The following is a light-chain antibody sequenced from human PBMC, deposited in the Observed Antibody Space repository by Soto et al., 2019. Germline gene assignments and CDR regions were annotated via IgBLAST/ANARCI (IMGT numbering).Light chain of an antibody. J-gene: IGLJ1*01. V-gene: IGLV2-14*01. Sequence: LTQPASVSGSPGQSITISCTGTSSDVGSYHYVSWFQQHPGKAPKLIIFEVSDRPSGVSTRLSGSKSGDTASLTISGLQADDEADYYCSSYTSGRDVYVFGGGTKV. CDR3: SSYTSGRDVYV. CDR2: EVS. CDR1: SSDVGSYHY.